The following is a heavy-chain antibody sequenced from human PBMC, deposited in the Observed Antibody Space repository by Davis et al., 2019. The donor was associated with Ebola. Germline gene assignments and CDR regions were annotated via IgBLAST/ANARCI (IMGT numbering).Heavy chain of an antibody. CDR3: ARGVYGAFFDS. D-gene: IGHD4-17*01. Sequence: PSETLSLTCTVSNGSISAYYWGWIRQPPGKGLEWIGYIYYRGRTYYNPSLKSRVTISVDTSKNQFSLKLRSVTAADTAVYYCARGVYGAFFDSWGQGTLVTVSS. CDR2: IYYRGRT. CDR1: NGSISAYY. V-gene: IGHV4-59*01. J-gene: IGHJ4*02.